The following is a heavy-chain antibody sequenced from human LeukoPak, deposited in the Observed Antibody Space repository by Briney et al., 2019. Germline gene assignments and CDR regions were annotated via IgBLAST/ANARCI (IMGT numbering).Heavy chain of an antibody. J-gene: IGHJ4*02. V-gene: IGHV1-46*01. CDR2: INPSGGST. CDR1: GYTFTSYY. Sequence: ASVKVSCKASGYTFTSYYMHWVRQAPGQGLEWMGIINPSGGSTSYAQKFQGRVTMTRDTSTSTVYMELSSLRSEDTAVYYCARGLIVVVPAVIFKHFDYWAQEPLVTVPS. CDR3: ARGLIVVVPAVIFKHFDY. D-gene: IGHD2-2*01.